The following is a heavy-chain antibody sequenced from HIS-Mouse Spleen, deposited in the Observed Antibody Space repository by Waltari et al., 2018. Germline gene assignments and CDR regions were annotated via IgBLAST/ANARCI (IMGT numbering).Heavy chain of an antibody. J-gene: IGHJ4*02. CDR1: GGSFSGYY. CDR3: ARMGPASGSYGDY. Sequence: QVQLQQWGAGLLKPSETLSLTCAVYGGSFSGYYWSWIRQPPGKGLEWIGEINHSGSTNYNPSLKSRVTISVDTSKNQFSLKLSSVTAAETAVYYCARMGPASGSYGDYWGQGTLVTVSS. D-gene: IGHD1-26*01. V-gene: IGHV4-34*01. CDR2: INHSGST.